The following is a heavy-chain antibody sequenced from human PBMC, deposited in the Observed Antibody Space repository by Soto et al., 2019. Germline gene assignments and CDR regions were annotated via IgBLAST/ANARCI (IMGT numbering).Heavy chain of an antibody. Sequence: SETLSLTCNVSGGSISNFHLSWIRQPPGKGLEWIGYIYYSGNYYNPSLTGRVSMSLDKSKNQVSLHLKSVTAADTALYFCALGGYNYGRPFDFWGQGTRVTVSS. CDR2: IYYSGN. D-gene: IGHD5-18*01. CDR3: ALGGYNYGRPFDF. V-gene: IGHV4-59*01. CDR1: GGSISNFH. J-gene: IGHJ4*02.